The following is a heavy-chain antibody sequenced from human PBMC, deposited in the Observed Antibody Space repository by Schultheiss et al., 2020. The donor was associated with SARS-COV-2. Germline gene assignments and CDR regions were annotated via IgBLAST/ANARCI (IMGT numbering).Heavy chain of an antibody. V-gene: IGHV1-2*06. J-gene: IGHJ6*02. CDR1: GYTFAGYY. D-gene: IGHD6-6*01. CDR3: ASAQLVGYGMDV. Sequence: ASVKVSCQASGYTFAGYYIHWVRQAPGQGLEWMGRLNPASGGTQYAQKFQGRVTMTADTSIGTAYMGLSRLTSDDTALYYCASAQLVGYGMDVWGQGTTVTVSS. CDR2: LNPASGGT.